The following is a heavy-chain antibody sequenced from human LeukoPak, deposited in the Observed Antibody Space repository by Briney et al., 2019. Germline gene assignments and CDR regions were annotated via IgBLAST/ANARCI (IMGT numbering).Heavy chain of an antibody. CDR3: ARDRGSGSYEGYYSDY. CDR2: IWFDGSKR. D-gene: IGHD3-10*01. Sequence: GGSLRLSCAASTFTFRSYGMHWVRQAPGKGLEWVAMIWFDGSKRYYAESVKGRFTISRDNPKNTLYLQINSLRAEDTAVYYCARDRGSGSYEGYYSDYWGQGTLVTVSS. J-gene: IGHJ4*02. V-gene: IGHV3-33*01. CDR1: TFTFRSYG.